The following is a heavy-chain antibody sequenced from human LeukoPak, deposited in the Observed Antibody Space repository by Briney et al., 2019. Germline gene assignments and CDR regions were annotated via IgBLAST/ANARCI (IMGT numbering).Heavy chain of an antibody. Sequence: ASVKVSCKASGYTFTSYGISWVRQAPEQGLEWMGRISAYNGNTNYAQKLQGRVTMTTDTSTSTAYMELRSLRSDDTAVYYCAREAYYDILTGPGAFDYWGQGTLVTVSS. CDR3: AREAYYDILTGPGAFDY. V-gene: IGHV1-18*01. D-gene: IGHD3-9*01. J-gene: IGHJ4*02. CDR2: ISAYNGNT. CDR1: GYTFTSYG.